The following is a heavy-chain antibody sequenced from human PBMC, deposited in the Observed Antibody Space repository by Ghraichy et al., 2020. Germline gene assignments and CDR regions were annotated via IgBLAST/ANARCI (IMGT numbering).Heavy chain of an antibody. J-gene: IGHJ4*02. CDR2: INSDGSST. D-gene: IGHD5-18*01. CDR1: GFTFSSYW. Sequence: LSLTCAASGFTFSSYWMHWVRQAPGKGLVWVSRINSDGSSTSYADSVKGRFTISRDNAKNTLYLQMNSLRAEDTAVYYCARAWNTAMLLFDYWGQGTLVTVSS. V-gene: IGHV3-74*01. CDR3: ARAWNTAMLLFDY.